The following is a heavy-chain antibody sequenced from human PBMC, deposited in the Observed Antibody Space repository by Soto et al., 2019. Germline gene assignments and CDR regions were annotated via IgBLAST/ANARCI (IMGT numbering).Heavy chain of an antibody. CDR2: IYYSGNT. Sequence: QVQLQESGPGLVKPSETLSLTCTVSGGSINNYYWSWIRQPPGKGLEWIGYIYYSGNTNYNPSLKSRVTISVDPSTNQFSLTLNSVTAADTAVYYCARGSGAYGLDVWGQGTTVTVSS. CDR1: GGSINNYY. D-gene: IGHD3-10*01. J-gene: IGHJ6*02. CDR3: ARGSGAYGLDV. V-gene: IGHV4-59*01.